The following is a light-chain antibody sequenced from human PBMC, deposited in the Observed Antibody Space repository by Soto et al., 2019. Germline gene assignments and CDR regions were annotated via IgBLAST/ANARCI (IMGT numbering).Light chain of an antibody. CDR2: GAS. J-gene: IGKJ5*01. V-gene: IGKV3-11*01. CDR1: QSVSSN. CDR3: QQRSNWPPIT. Sequence: EIVMTQSPATLSVSPGERSTLSCRASQSVSSNLAWYQQKPCQAPRLLIYGASNRATGIPARFSGSGSGTDFTLTISSLEPEDFAVYYCQQRSNWPPITFGQGTRLEIK.